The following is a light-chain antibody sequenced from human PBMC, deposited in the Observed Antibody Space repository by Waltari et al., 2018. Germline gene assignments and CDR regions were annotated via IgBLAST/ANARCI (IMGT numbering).Light chain of an antibody. J-gene: IGLJ3*02. V-gene: IGLV1-40*01. CDR3: QSYDRSLSASV. CDR1: TSNIGAGFG. Sequence: QSVLTQPPSVSGAPGQRVTFSCTGRTSNIGAGFGVHWYQQLPGTAPKLLIFDNSVRPSGVPDRCSGSKSGTSASLAITGLQAEDEADYYCQSYDRSLSASVFGGGTKLTVL. CDR2: DNS.